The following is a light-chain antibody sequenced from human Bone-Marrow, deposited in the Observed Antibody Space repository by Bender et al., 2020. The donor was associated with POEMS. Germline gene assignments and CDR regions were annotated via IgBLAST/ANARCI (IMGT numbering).Light chain of an antibody. V-gene: IGLV2-23*02. CDR2: EVS. CDR1: SSDVGNYNL. Sequence: QSALTQPASVSGSPGQSITISCTGTSSDVGNYNLVSWYQQHPGKAPKVMIYEVSKRPSGVSNRFSGSKSGNTASLTISGLQAEDEADYYCCSYAGINTFVLFGGGTKLTVL. J-gene: IGLJ2*01. CDR3: CSYAGINTFVL.